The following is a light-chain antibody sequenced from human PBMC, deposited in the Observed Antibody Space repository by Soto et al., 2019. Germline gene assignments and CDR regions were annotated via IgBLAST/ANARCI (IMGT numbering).Light chain of an antibody. V-gene: IGKV3-20*01. Sequence: EIVLTQSPGTLSLSPGERATLSCRASQSVSSSYLAWYQQKPGQAPRLLMYGASSRASGVPDRFSASGSGTDFTLTITRLEPEDFAMYYCQQYGSSLIFGQGTRLEIK. CDR3: QQYGSSLI. CDR1: QSVSSSY. J-gene: IGKJ5*01. CDR2: GAS.